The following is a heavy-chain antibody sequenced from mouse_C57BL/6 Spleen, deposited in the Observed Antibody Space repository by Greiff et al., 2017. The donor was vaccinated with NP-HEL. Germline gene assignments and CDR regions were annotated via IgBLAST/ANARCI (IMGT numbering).Heavy chain of an antibody. V-gene: IGHV1-42*01. J-gene: IGHJ2*01. CDR2: INPSTGGT. CDR3: ARGSYDYDLDY. D-gene: IGHD2-4*01. Sequence: VQLKESGPELVKPGASVKISCKASGYSFTGYYMNWVKQSPEKSLEWIGEINPSTGGTTYNQKFKAKATLTVDKSSSTAYMQLKSLTSEDSAVYYCARGSYDYDLDYWGQGTTLTVSS. CDR1: GYSFTGYY.